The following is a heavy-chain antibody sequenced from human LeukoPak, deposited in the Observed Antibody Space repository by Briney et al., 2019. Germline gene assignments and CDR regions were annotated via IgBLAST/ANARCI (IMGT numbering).Heavy chain of an antibody. CDR2: ITNSGCT. CDR1: GGSISSSRYY. D-gene: IGHD1-14*01. Sequence: SGTLSLTCTVSGGSISSSRYYWGWIRAPPEKGRGWIVSITNSGCTSYNPSLEGPVSISVGTSKSQFCLYLSSVTGAGTSVYECARGVRLTSFDYWGQGTLVTVSS. J-gene: IGHJ4*02. CDR3: ARGVRLTSFDY. V-gene: IGHV4-39*07.